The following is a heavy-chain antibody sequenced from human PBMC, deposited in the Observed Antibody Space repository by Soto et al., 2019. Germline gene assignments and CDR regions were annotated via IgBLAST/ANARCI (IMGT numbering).Heavy chain of an antibody. V-gene: IGHV1-46*01. CDR3: AREGSYYFDSRNDY. J-gene: IGHJ4*02. CDR1: GYTFSNHY. CDR2: INPSGGTA. Sequence: QVQLVQSGAEVKRPGASVKISCEASGYTFSNHYIHWVRQAPGQGLEWIGIINPSGGTASNAQKFQGRVTMTRDTSASTAYLMLSCLTSGDTAVYYCAREGSYYFDSRNDYWGQGTLVTVSS. D-gene: IGHD3-22*01.